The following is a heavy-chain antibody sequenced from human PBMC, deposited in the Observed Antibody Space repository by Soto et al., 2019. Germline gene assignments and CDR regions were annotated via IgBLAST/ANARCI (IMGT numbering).Heavy chain of an antibody. D-gene: IGHD2-15*01. V-gene: IGHV3-30-3*01. Sequence: GGAPRPSLAAPGFTFRSYAIPWGRPAPGQGLEWVAVISYDGSNKYYADSVKGRFTISRDNSKNTLYLQMNSLRAEDTAVYYCARDNPYGSTTPINWLDPWGQGTLVTVSS. CDR1: GFTFRSYA. CDR3: ARDNPYGSTTPINWLDP. J-gene: IGHJ5*02. CDR2: ISYDGSNK.